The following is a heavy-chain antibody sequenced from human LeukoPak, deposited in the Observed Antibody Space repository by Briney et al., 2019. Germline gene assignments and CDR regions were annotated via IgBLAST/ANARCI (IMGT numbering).Heavy chain of an antibody. CDR3: ARVGDHYHWYLDV. D-gene: IGHD3-10*01. J-gene: IGHJ2*01. V-gene: IGHV3-53*01. Sequence: GGSLRLSCAASGFSVSTNYMNWVRQAPGKGLAWVSILYSGDSTYYADSVKGRFIVSRDNSKNTLYLQMNALRVEDTAVYYCARVGDHYHWYLDVWGRGTLVTVSS. CDR1: GFSVSTNY. CDR2: LYSGDST.